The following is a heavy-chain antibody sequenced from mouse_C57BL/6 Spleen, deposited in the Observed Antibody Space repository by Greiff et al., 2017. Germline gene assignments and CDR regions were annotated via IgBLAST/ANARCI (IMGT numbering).Heavy chain of an antibody. J-gene: IGHJ4*01. CDR2: ISPGSGST. D-gene: IGHD1-1*01. V-gene: IGHV1-55*01. Sequence: QVQLKQPGAELVKPGASVKMSCKASGYTFTSYWITWVKQRPGQGLEWIGDISPGSGSTNYNEKFKSKATLTVDTSSSTAYMQLSSLTSEDSAVYYCARSPITTVTAMDYWGQGTSVTVSS. CDR1: GYTFTSYW. CDR3: ARSPITTVTAMDY.